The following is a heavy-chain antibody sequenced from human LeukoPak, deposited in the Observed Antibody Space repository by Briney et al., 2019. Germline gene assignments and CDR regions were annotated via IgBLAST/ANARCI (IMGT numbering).Heavy chain of an antibody. CDR3: ARAANWNDGGFDY. D-gene: IGHD1-1*01. V-gene: IGHV3-30*04. Sequence: PGGSLRLSCAASGFTFSSYVIHWVRQAPGKGLEWVAVISYDGSNKYCADSVKGRFTISRDNSKNTVYLQMNSLRAEDTAVYYCARAANWNDGGFDYWGQGTLVTVSS. CDR2: ISYDGSNK. J-gene: IGHJ4*02. CDR1: GFTFSSYV.